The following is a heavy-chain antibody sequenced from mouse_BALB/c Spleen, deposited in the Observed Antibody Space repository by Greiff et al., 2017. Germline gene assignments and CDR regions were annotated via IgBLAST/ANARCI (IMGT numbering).Heavy chain of an antibody. D-gene: IGHD3-1*01. CDR3: ARGGLRDAMDY. Sequence: EVQLVESGGGLVKPGGSLKLSCAASGFTFSDYYMYWVRQTPEKRLEWVATISDGGSYTYYPDSVKGRFTIYRDNAKNNLYLQMSSLKSEDTAMYYCARGGLRDAMDYWGQGTSVTVSS. CDR2: ISDGGSYT. V-gene: IGHV5-4*02. CDR1: GFTFSDYY. J-gene: IGHJ4*01.